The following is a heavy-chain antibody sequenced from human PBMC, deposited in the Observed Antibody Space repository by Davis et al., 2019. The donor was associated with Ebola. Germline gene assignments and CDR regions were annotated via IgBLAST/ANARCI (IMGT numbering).Heavy chain of an antibody. D-gene: IGHD2-2*01. V-gene: IGHV1-58*01. CDR1: GFTFTSSA. J-gene: IGHJ6*02. CDR3: ARGEPAYCSSTSCPRFTDYYYGMDV. CDR2: IVVGSGNT. Sequence: AASVKVSCKASGFTFTSSAVQWVRQARGQRLEWIGWIVVGSGNTNYAQKFQGRVTITADKSTSTAYMELSSLRSEDTAVYYCARGEPAYCSSTSCPRFTDYYYGMDVWGQGTTVTVSS.